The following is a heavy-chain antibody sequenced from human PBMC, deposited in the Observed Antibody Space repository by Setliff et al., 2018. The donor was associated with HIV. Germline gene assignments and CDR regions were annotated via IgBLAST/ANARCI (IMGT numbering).Heavy chain of an antibody. CDR3: ARERSLITVRRNFDS. V-gene: IGHV4-34*01. CDR2: INHSGST. J-gene: IGHJ4*02. D-gene: IGHD1-1*01. Sequence: PSETLSLTCAVYGGSFSSYFWSWIRQPPGKALEWIGEINHSGSTNYNPSLKSRVTISVDTSKNQFSLKLGSVTAADTAVYYCARERSLITVRRNFDSWGQGTLVTVSS. CDR1: GGSFSSYF.